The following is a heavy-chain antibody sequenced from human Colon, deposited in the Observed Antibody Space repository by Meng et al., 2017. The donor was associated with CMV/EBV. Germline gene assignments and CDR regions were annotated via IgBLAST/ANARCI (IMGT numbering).Heavy chain of an antibody. CDR3: ARQASYDSSGYSYYYGMDV. CDR1: GYIFSNFD. V-gene: IGHV1-8*03. J-gene: IGHJ6*02. CDR2: MNPDSGDT. Sequence: ASVKVSCKASGYIFSNFDINWVRQATGQGLEWMGWMNPDSGDTGYAQKFQSRVSIARNTSISTAYMEVSGLRSEDTAVYYCARQASYDSSGYSYYYGMDVWGQGTTVTVSS. D-gene: IGHD3-22*01.